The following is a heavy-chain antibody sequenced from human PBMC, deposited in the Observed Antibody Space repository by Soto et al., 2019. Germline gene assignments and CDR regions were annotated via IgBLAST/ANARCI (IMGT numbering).Heavy chain of an antibody. J-gene: IGHJ5*02. Sequence: SVKVSCKASGGTFSSYAISWVRQAPGQGLEWMGGIIPIFGTANYAQKFQGRVTITADESTSTAYMELSSLRSEDTAVYYCARGGYYDFWSGYNWFDPWGQGTLVTVSS. CDR3: ARGGYYDFWSGYNWFDP. D-gene: IGHD3-3*01. CDR2: IIPIFGTA. CDR1: GGTFSSYA. V-gene: IGHV1-69*13.